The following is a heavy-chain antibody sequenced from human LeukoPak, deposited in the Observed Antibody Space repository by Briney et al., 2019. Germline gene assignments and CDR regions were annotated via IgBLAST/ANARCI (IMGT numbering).Heavy chain of an antibody. CDR1: GYTFTSYG. J-gene: IGHJ4*02. CDR2: ISAYNGNT. Sequence: ASVKVSCKASGYTFTSYGISWVRQAPGQGLEWMGWISAYNGNTNYAQKLQGRITMTTDTSASTAYMELRSLRSDDTAVYYCARDLSKLELLSDWGQGTLVTVSS. V-gene: IGHV1-18*01. D-gene: IGHD1-7*01. CDR3: ARDLSKLELLSD.